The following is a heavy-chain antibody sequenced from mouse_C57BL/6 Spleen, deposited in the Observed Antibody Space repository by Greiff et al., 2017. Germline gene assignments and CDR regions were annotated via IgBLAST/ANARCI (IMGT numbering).Heavy chain of an antibody. CDR1: GYAFSSSW. D-gene: IGHD1-1*01. CDR2: IYPGDGDT. CDR3: AREVTTVVAPGYFDV. J-gene: IGHJ1*03. Sequence: VQLQQSGPELVKPGASVKISCKASGYAFSSSWMNWVKQRPGKGLEWIGRIYPGDGDTNYTGKFKGKATLTADKSSSTAYMQLSSLTSEDSAVYFCAREVTTVVAPGYFDVWGTGTTVTVSS. V-gene: IGHV1-82*01.